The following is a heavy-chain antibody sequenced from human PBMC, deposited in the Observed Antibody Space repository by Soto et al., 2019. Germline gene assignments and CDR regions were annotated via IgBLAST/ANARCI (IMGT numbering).Heavy chain of an antibody. CDR1: GGSISSSSYY. D-gene: IGHD2-8*01. V-gene: IGHV4-39*01. Sequence: PSETLSLTSTVSGGSISSSSYYWGWIRQPPGKGLEWIGSIYYSGSTYYNPSLKSRVTISVDTSKNQFSLKLSSVTAADTAVYYCASQILGCTNGVCYTFDYWGQGTLVTVSS. CDR3: ASQILGCTNGVCYTFDY. J-gene: IGHJ4*02. CDR2: IYYSGST.